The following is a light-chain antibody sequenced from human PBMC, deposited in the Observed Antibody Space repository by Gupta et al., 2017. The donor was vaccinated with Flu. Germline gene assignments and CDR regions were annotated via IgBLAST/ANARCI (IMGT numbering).Light chain of an antibody. CDR2: SAS. CDR1: QSISSY. J-gene: IGKJ4*01. Sequence: GDRVTITCRASQSISSYLNWYQQTPGKAPKFLIYSASNLQNGVSSRFSGSGSGTDFTLTISNLQPEDFATYYCQQSYTTPLTFGGGTKVEIK. V-gene: IGKV1-39*01. CDR3: QQSYTTPLT.